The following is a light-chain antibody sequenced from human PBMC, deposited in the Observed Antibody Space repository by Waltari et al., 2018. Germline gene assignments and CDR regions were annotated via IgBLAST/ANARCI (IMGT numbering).Light chain of an antibody. J-gene: IGKJ4*01. CDR1: KRASKY. V-gene: IGKV3-11*01. Sequence: EIVLTQSPATLSLSPGERATLPCRASKRASKYVAWYQKRHGQAPRHLSYDASNRATGVPDRFDAFGSGTDFTLTISSLEPEHSAVYDCQQRNDWPLTFGGGTRVEIK. CDR2: DAS. CDR3: QQRNDWPLT.